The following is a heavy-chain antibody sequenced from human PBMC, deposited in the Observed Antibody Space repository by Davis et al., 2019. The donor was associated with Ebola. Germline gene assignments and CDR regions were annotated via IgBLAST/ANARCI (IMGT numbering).Heavy chain of an antibody. CDR2: ISYDGSNK. Sequence: GESLKISCAASGFTFSNYAMHWVRQAPGKGLEWVAVISYDGSNKYYADSVKGRFTISRDNAKNSLYMQMNSLRDEDTAVYYCARGGFDYWGQGTLVTVSS. J-gene: IGHJ4*02. CDR3: ARGGFDY. CDR1: GFTFSNYA. V-gene: IGHV3-30*04.